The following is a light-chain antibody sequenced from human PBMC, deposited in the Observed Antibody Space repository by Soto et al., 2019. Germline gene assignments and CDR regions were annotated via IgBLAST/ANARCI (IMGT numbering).Light chain of an antibody. CDR2: TAS. J-gene: IGKJ5*01. Sequence: IQLTQSPSSLSASVGDRVTITCRASQGISTYLAWYQQKPGRAPKLLIYTASTLQSGVPSRFSGRGSRPDFTLTISSLQPEEFATYYCQQLNSDPPITFGQGTRLEIK. CDR3: QQLNSDPPIT. V-gene: IGKV1-9*01. CDR1: QGISTY.